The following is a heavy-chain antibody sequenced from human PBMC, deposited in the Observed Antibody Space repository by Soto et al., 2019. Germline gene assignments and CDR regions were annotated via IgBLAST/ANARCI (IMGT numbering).Heavy chain of an antibody. D-gene: IGHD3-3*01. CDR3: ARRGHYDFWSGYYGVERYYYMDV. Sequence: SETLSLTCTVSGGSISSYYWSWIRQPPGKGLEWIGYIYYSGSTNYNPSLKSRVTISVDTSKNQFSLKLSSVTAADTAVYYCARRGHYDFWSGYYGVERYYYMDVWGKGTTVTVSS. CDR1: GGSISSYY. V-gene: IGHV4-59*08. J-gene: IGHJ6*03. CDR2: IYYSGST.